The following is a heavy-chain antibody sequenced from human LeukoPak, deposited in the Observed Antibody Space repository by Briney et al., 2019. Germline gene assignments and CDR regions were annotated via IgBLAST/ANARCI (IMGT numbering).Heavy chain of an antibody. V-gene: IGHV1-2*02. CDR3: ATGRGLEYSSSSDRTFDY. D-gene: IGHD6-6*01. Sequence: GASVKVSCKASGYTFTGYYMHWVRQAPGQGLEWMGWINPNSGGANYAQKFQGRVTMTRDTSISTASIELNSLISDDTAVYYCATGRGLEYSSSSDRTFDYWGQGTLVTVSS. J-gene: IGHJ4*02. CDR1: GYTFTGYY. CDR2: INPNSGGA.